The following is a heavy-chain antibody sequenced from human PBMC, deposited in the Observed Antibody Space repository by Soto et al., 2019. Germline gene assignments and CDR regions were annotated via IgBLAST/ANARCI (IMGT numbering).Heavy chain of an antibody. Sequence: PGGSLRLSCAASGFTFSSYAMSWVRQAPGKGLEWVSAISGSGGSTYYADSVKGRFTISRDNSKNTLYLQMNSLRAEDTAVYYCAKDVGPELSAAPGAFDIWGQGTMVTVSS. CDR1: GFTFSSYA. CDR3: AKDVGPELSAAPGAFDI. D-gene: IGHD3-16*02. CDR2: ISGSGGST. V-gene: IGHV3-23*01. J-gene: IGHJ3*02.